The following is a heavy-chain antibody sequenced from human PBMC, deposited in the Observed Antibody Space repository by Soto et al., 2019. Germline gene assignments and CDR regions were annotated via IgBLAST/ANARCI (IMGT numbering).Heavy chain of an antibody. D-gene: IGHD3-9*01. J-gene: IGHJ4*02. CDR2: ISGSGGST. V-gene: IGHV3-23*01. Sequence: GGSLRLSCAASGFTFSSYAMSWVRQAPGKGLEWVSAISGSGGSTYYADSVKGRFTISRDNSKNTLYLQMNSLRAEDTAVYYCANGDILTGYYPYYFDYWGQGTLVTVSS. CDR1: GFTFSSYA. CDR3: ANGDILTGYYPYYFDY.